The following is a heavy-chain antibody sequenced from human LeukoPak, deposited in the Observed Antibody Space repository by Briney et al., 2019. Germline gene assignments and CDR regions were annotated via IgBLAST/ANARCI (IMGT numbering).Heavy chain of an antibody. CDR1: GFTFSDYA. Sequence: QPGGSLRLSCAVSGFTFSDYAMSWVRQAPGKGLEWVSAISGSGGSTYYADSVKGRFTISRDNSKNTLYLQMNSLRAEDTAVYYCAKGVGYSYGSPFDYWGQGTLVTVSS. CDR2: ISGSGGST. CDR3: AKGVGYSYGSPFDY. D-gene: IGHD5-18*01. J-gene: IGHJ4*02. V-gene: IGHV3-23*01.